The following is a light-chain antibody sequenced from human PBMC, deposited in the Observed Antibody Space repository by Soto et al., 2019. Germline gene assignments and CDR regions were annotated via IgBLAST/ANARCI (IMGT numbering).Light chain of an antibody. CDR2: EGS. Sequence: QSALTQPASVSGSPGQSITISCTGTSSDVGSYNLVSWYQQHPGKAPKLMIYEGSKRPSGISNRFSASKSGNTASLTISGLQAEDEADYHCCSYAGFSTLVFGGGTKVTVL. CDR1: SSDVGSYNL. V-gene: IGLV2-23*01. J-gene: IGLJ3*02. CDR3: CSYAGFSTLV.